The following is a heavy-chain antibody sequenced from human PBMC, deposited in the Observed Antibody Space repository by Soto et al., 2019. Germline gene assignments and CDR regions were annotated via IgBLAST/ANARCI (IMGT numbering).Heavy chain of an antibody. CDR2: IKQDGNEK. CDR3: ARDHYYSGSDY. J-gene: IGHJ4*02. D-gene: IGHD1-26*01. Sequence: PGGSLRLSCAASGFPLINYWITWVRQTPGKGLEWVANIKQDGNEKYYVDSVKGRFTISRDNAKNSLYLQMSSLRAEDTAVYYCARDHYYSGSDYWDQGTLVTVSS. V-gene: IGHV3-7*03. CDR1: GFPLINYW.